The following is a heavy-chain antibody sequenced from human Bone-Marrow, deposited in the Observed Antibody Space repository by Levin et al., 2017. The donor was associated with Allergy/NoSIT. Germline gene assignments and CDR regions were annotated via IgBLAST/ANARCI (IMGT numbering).Heavy chain of an antibody. CDR3: AKDQVDIVVVVAASDGMDV. J-gene: IGHJ6*02. Sequence: RGESLKISCAASGFTFSSYGMHWVRQAPGKGLEWVAVISYDGSNKYYADSVKGRFTISRDNSKNTLYLQMNSLRAEDTAVYYCAKDQVDIVVVVAASDGMDVWGQGTTVTVSS. CDR1: GFTFSSYG. V-gene: IGHV3-30*18. D-gene: IGHD2-15*01. CDR2: ISYDGSNK.